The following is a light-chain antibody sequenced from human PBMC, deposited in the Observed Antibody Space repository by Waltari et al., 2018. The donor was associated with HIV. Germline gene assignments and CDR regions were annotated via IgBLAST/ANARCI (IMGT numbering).Light chain of an antibody. CDR2: EVS. CDR3: CSYAGSYV. Sequence: QSALTHPASVSGYPVHSITISCTGTSGHVGSYNLVSWYQQHPGKAPKLMIYEVSKRPSGVSNRFSGSKSGNTASLTISGLQAEDEADYYCCSYAGSYVFGTGTKVTVL. V-gene: IGLV2-23*02. CDR1: SGHVGSYNL. J-gene: IGLJ1*01.